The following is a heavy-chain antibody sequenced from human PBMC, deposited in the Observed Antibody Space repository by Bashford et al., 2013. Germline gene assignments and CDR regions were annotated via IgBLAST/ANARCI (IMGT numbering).Heavy chain of an antibody. J-gene: IGHJ3*02. D-gene: IGHD4-17*01. CDR2: IKQDGSEK. V-gene: IGHV3-7*01. CDR3: ARSINGDERYKDAFDI. Sequence: VRQAPGKGLEWVANIKQDGSEKYYVDSVKGRFTISRDNAKNSLYLQMNSLRAEDTAVYYCARSINGDERYKDAFDIWGQGDNGHRLL.